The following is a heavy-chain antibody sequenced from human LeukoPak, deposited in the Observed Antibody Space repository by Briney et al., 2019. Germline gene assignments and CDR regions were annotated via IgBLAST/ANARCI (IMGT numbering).Heavy chain of an antibody. D-gene: IGHD3-10*01. V-gene: IGHV4-61*08. CDR1: GGSISSGGYY. Sequence: SETLSLTCTVSGGSISSGGYYWSWIRQPPGKGLEWIGYIYYSGSTNYNPSLKSRVTISVDTSKNQFSLKLSSVTAADTAVYYCARDGRSYFDYWGQGTLVTVSS. CDR3: ARDGRSYFDY. CDR2: IYYSGST. J-gene: IGHJ4*02.